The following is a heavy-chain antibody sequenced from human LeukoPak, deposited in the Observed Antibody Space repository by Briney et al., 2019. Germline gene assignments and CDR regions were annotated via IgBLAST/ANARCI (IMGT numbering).Heavy chain of an antibody. J-gene: IGHJ4*02. CDR3: ARVAYCGGDCYSEPIDY. D-gene: IGHD2-21*02. CDR1: GGSISSGDYY. V-gene: IGHV4-30-4*01. CDR2: IYYSGST. Sequence: SEILSLTCTVSGGSISSGDYYWSWIRQPPGKGLEWIGYIYYSGSTYYNPSLKSRVTISVDTSKNQFSLKLSSVTAADTAVYYCARVAYCGGDCYSEPIDYWGQGTLVTVSS.